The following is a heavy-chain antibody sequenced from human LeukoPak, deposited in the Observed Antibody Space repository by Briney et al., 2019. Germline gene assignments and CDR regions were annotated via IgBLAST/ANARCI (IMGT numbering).Heavy chain of an antibody. CDR2: INPNSGGT. V-gene: IGHV1-2*02. CDR1: GYTFTGYY. Sequence: ASVKVSCKASGYTFTGYYMHWVRQAPGQGLEWMGWINPNSGGTNYAQKFQGRVTMTRDTSISTADMELGRLRSDGTAVYYCVRDFNDYGGKSTSGQGTLVTVSS. J-gene: IGHJ5*02. D-gene: IGHD4-23*01. CDR3: VRDFNDYGGKST.